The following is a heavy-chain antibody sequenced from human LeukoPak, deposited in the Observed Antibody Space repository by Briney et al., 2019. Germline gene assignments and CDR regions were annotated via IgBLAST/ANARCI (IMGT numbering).Heavy chain of an antibody. CDR2: IYYSGST. V-gene: IGHV4-59*01. CDR1: GGSISSYY. Sequence: PSETLSLTCTVSGGSISSYYWSWIRQPPGKGLEWIGYIYYSGSTNYNPSHKSRVTISVDTSKNQFSLKLSSVTAADTAVYYCARSASSPQYYDFWSGYYAFGYWGQGTLVTVSS. CDR3: ARSASSPQYYDFWSGYYAFGY. J-gene: IGHJ4*02. D-gene: IGHD3-3*01.